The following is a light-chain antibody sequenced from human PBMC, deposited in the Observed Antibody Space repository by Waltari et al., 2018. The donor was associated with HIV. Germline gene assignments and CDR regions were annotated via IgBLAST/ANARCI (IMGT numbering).Light chain of an antibody. CDR1: SSDVGGYDY. V-gene: IGLV2-14*04. CDR3: SSYTSSSALEVV. J-gene: IGLJ3*02. CDR2: DVS. Sequence: LGQSITIPCTGTSSDVGGYDYVSWYQQHPGRAPKLLIYDVSNRPSGVSNRFSGSKSGNTASLTISGLQAEDEADYHCSSYTSSSALEVVFGGGTTLTVL.